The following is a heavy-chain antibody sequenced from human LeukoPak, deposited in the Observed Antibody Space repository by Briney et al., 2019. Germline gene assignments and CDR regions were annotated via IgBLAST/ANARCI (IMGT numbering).Heavy chain of an antibody. CDR1: GFTFSDYY. CDR3: ARDPRVGDYGDYASLRYWDY. CDR2: ISSSGSTI. D-gene: IGHD4-17*01. J-gene: IGHJ4*02. Sequence: GGSLRLSCAASGFTFSDYYMSWIRQAPGKGLEWVSYISSSGSTIYYADSVKGRFTISRDNAKNSLYLQMNSLRAEDTAVYYCARDPRVGDYGDYASLRYWDYWGQGTLVTVSS. V-gene: IGHV3-11*01.